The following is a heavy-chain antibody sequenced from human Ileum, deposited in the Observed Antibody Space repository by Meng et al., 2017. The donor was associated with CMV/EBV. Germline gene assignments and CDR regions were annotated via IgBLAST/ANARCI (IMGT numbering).Heavy chain of an antibody. Sequence: QVQLQQGGAGPLKPSGSLSLTCAVYGGSFSGYYWSWIRQPPGKGLEWIGEINHSGSTNYNPSLKSRVTISVDTSKNQFSLKLSSVTAADTAVYYCARGRRDGYNNPPLDYWGQGTLVTVSS. CDR2: INHSGST. V-gene: IGHV4-34*01. J-gene: IGHJ4*02. CDR3: ARGRRDGYNNPPLDY. CDR1: GGSFSGYY. D-gene: IGHD5-24*01.